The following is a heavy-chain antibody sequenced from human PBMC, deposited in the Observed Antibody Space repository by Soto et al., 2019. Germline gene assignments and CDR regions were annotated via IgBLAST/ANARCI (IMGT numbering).Heavy chain of an antibody. CDR2: INHSGST. D-gene: IGHD4-17*01. Sequence: SSETLSLTCAVYGGSFSGYYWSWIRQPPGKGLEWIGEINHSGSTNYNPSLKSRVTISVDTSKNQFSLKLSSVTAADTAVYYCARGAPSYGDYLRIGWWFDPWGQGTLVTVSS. V-gene: IGHV4-34*01. CDR1: GGSFSGYY. J-gene: IGHJ5*02. CDR3: ARGAPSYGDYLRIGWWFDP.